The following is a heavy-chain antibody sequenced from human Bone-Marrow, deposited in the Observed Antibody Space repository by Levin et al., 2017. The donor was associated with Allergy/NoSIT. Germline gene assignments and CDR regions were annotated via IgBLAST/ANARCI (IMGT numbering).Heavy chain of an antibody. V-gene: IGHV4-59*01. D-gene: IGHD2-2*01. CDR2: IYYSGSI. Sequence: RSQTLSLTCTVSGGSISSYYWSWIRQPPGKGLEWIGYIYYSGSINYNPSLKSRVTISVDTSKNQFSLKLSSVTAADTAVYYCARVSCSSTSCPHRDAFDSWGQGTMVTVSS. J-gene: IGHJ3*02. CDR3: ARVSCSSTSCPHRDAFDS. CDR1: GGSISSYY.